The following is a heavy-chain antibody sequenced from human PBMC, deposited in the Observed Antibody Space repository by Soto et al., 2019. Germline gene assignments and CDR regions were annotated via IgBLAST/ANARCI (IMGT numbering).Heavy chain of an antibody. CDR1: GLTFSNYA. Sequence: GESLQICCAASGLTFSNYAMSWVRQAPGMVLEWVSAISPNGDTTNYADSVKGRFTISRDNSKNTVYLQMNSLRADDTAVYYCARDQSYLDFWGLGTLVTVSS. CDR3: ARDQSYLDF. D-gene: IGHD3-10*01. CDR2: ISPNGDTT. J-gene: IGHJ4*02. V-gene: IGHV3-23*01.